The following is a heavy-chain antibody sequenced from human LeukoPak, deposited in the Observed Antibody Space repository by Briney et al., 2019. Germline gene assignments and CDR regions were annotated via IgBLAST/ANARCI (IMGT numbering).Heavy chain of an antibody. J-gene: IGHJ4*02. V-gene: IGHV1-69*05. CDR1: GGTFSSYA. CDR2: IIPIFGTA. Sequence: ASVKVSCKASGGTFSSYAISWVRQAPGQGLEWMGGIIPIFGTANYAQKFQGRVTMTTDESTSTAYMELSSLRSEDTAVYYCARGNYYDSSGYYPHFDYWGQGTLVTVSS. CDR3: ARGNYYDSSGYYPHFDY. D-gene: IGHD3-22*01.